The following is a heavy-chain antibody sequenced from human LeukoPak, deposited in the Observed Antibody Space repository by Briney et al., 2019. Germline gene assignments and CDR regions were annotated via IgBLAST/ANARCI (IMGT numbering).Heavy chain of an antibody. CDR2: ISYDGSNK. CDR3: ARDSPGVLRYFDWLFYGMDV. Sequence: GGSLRLSCAASGFTFDDYAMHWVRQAPGKGLEWVAVISYDGSNKYYADSVKGRFTISRDNSKNTLYLQMNSLRAEDTAVYYCARDSPGVLRYFDWLFYGMDVWGQGTTVTVSS. CDR1: GFTFDDYA. J-gene: IGHJ6*02. D-gene: IGHD3-9*01. V-gene: IGHV3-30-3*01.